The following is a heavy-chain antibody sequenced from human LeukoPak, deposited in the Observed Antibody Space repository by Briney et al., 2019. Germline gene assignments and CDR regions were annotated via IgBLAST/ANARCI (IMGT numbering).Heavy chain of an antibody. D-gene: IGHD3-22*01. V-gene: IGHV3-48*04. CDR1: GYTFTSYY. J-gene: IGHJ4*02. CDR3: ARDYYDSSGYFYEGSNS. Sequence: SCKASGYTFTSYYMHWVRQAPGKGLEWVSHISSSSGTIYYADSVKGRFTISRDNAKSSLFLQMNSLGAEDTAVYYCARDYYDSSGYFYEGSNSWGQGTLVTVSS. CDR2: ISSSSGTI.